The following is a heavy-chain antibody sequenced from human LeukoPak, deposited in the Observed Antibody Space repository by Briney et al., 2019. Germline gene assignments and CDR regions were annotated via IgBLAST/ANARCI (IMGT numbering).Heavy chain of an antibody. V-gene: IGHV1-46*01. D-gene: IGHD4-11*01. J-gene: IGHJ4*02. Sequence: GASVKVSCKASGYTFTSYYMHWVRQAPGQGLEWMGIINPSGGSTSYAQKFQERVTITRDMSTSTAYMELSSLRSEDTAVYYCAAGSRVTTNFDYWGQGTLVTVSS. CDR3: AAGSRVTTNFDY. CDR2: INPSGGST. CDR1: GYTFTSYY.